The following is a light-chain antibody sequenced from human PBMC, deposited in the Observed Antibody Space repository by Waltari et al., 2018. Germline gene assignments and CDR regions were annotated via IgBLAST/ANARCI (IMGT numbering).Light chain of an antibody. CDR2: SKSDSDN. Sequence: QAVLTQPASLSASPGASASLTCTLRSGINVGTYKIYWYQQRPGMPPQFLVKSKSDSDNPRGSGIPSRFSASRDTSANAGILLISALQPEDEADYYCMILHNNAVVFGVGTKLTVL. CDR3: MILHNNAVV. J-gene: IGLJ3*02. CDR1: SGINVGTYK. V-gene: IGLV5-45*01.